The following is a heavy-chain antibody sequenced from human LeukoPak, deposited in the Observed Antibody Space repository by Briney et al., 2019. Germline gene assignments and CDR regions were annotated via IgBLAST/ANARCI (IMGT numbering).Heavy chain of an antibody. CDR2: TYYKSKWYN. V-gene: IGHV6-1*01. D-gene: IGHD6-13*01. CDR1: GDSVPSNSAT. J-gene: IGHJ4*02. Sequence: SQTLSLTCAISGDSVPSNSATWNWIRQSPSRGLEWLGRTYYKSKWYNDYAISVKSRITINPDTSKNQFSLHLNSVTPEDTAVYYCARSAAGTLDYWGQGTLVTVSS. CDR3: ARSAAGTLDY.